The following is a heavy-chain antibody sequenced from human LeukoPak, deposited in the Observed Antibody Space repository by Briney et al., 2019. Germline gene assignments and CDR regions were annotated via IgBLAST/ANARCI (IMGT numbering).Heavy chain of an antibody. CDR1: GFTFSDYA. Sequence: GGSLRLSCAASGFTFSDYALSWVRQAPGKGLEWVSAISGSGGSTYYADSVKGRFTISKDNSKNTLYLQMNSLRAEDTAVYYCAKDWNYYDSSGYYFSPDYWGQGTLVTVSS. D-gene: IGHD3-22*01. CDR3: AKDWNYYDSSGYYFSPDY. V-gene: IGHV3-23*01. CDR2: ISGSGGST. J-gene: IGHJ4*02.